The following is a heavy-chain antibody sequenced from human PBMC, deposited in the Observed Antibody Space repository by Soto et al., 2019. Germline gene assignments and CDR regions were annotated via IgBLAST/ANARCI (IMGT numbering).Heavy chain of an antibody. V-gene: IGHV4-59*01. CDR1: GGSISSYY. Sequence: SETLSLTCTVSGGSISSYYWSWIRQPPGKGLEWIGYIYYSGSTNYNPSLKSRVTISVDTSKNQFSLKLSSVTAADTAVYYCARGGYYDFWSGYSWFDRWGQGTLVTVSS. CDR3: ARGGYYDFWSGYSWFDR. CDR2: IYYSGST. D-gene: IGHD3-3*01. J-gene: IGHJ5*02.